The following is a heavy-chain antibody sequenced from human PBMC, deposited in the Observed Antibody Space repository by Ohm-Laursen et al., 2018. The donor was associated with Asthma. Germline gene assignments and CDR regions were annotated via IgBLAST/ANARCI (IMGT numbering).Heavy chain of an antibody. J-gene: IGHJ4*02. CDR3: ASAPVYSSGWYGDY. CDR1: GGSVSSGSYY. Sequence: SETLSLTWTVSGGSVSSGSYYWSWIRQPPGKGLEWIGYIYYSGSTNYNPSLKSRVTISVDTSKNQFSLKLSSVTAADTAVYYCASAPVYSSGWYGDYWGQGTLVTVSS. CDR2: IYYSGST. D-gene: IGHD6-19*01. V-gene: IGHV4-61*01.